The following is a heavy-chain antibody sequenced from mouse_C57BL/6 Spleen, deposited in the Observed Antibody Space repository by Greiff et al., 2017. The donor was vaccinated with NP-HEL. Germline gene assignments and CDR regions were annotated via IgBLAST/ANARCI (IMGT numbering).Heavy chain of an antibody. CDR2: INPSTGGT. Sequence: EVQLQQSGPELVKPGASVKISCKASGYSFTGYYMHWVKQSSEKSLEWIGEINPSTGGTSYNQKFKGKATLTVDKSSSTAYMQLKSLTSEDSAVYYCARRGEYYAMDYWGQGTSVTVSS. CDR3: ARRGEYYAMDY. J-gene: IGHJ4*01. V-gene: IGHV1-43*01. CDR1: GYSFTGYY.